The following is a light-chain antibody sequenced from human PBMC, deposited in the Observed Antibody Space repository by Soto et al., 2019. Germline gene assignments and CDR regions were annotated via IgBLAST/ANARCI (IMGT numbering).Light chain of an antibody. CDR2: DAS. CDR1: QSISSW. J-gene: IGKJ1*01. CDR3: QQYNSYALA. Sequence: DIQMTQSPSTLSASVGDRVTITCRASQSISSWLAWYQQKPGKAPKLLIYDASSLESGVPPRFSGSGSGTEFTLTVSSLQPDDFATYYCQQYNSYALAFCQGTKVEIK. V-gene: IGKV1-5*01.